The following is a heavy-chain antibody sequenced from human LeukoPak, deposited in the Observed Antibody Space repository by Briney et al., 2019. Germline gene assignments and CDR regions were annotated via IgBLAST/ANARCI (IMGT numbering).Heavy chain of an antibody. Sequence: PSQTLSLTCTVSGGSISSGSDYWSWIRQPAGKGLEWIGRIYTSGSTNYNPSLKSRVTISVDTSKNQFSLKLSSVTAADTAVYYCARECIVPENWFDPWGQGTLVTVSS. J-gene: IGHJ5*02. CDR3: ARECIVPENWFDP. CDR1: GGSISSGSDY. D-gene: IGHD2-2*01. V-gene: IGHV4-61*02. CDR2: IYTSGST.